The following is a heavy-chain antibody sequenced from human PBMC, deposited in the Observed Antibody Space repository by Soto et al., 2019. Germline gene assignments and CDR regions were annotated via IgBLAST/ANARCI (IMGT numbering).Heavy chain of an antibody. Sequence: GGSLRLSCAASGFTFSSYGMHWVRQAPGKGLEWVAVIWYDGSNKYYADSVKGRFTISRDNSKNTLYLQMNSLGAEDTAGYYCASLIAAAGTDYYYGMDVWGQGTTVTVSS. J-gene: IGHJ6*02. D-gene: IGHD6-13*01. CDR3: ASLIAAAGTDYYYGMDV. V-gene: IGHV3-33*01. CDR2: IWYDGSNK. CDR1: GFTFSSYG.